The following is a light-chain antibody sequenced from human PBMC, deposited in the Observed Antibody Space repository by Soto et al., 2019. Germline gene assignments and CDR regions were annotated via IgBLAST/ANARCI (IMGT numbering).Light chain of an antibody. V-gene: IGKV3D-15*01. CDR2: DAS. CDR1: QSVSIN. Sequence: TVLTQSPATLSVSPGERASLSCRASQSVSINLAWYQQKPGQAPRLLIYDASNRATGIPARFSGSGSGTEFTLTISSLQSEDFAVYYCQQYNNWPQTFGQGTKVDIK. J-gene: IGKJ1*01. CDR3: QQYNNWPQT.